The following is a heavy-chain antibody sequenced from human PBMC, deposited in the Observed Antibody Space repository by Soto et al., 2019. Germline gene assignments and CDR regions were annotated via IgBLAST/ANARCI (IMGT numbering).Heavy chain of an antibody. J-gene: IGHJ5*02. D-gene: IGHD2-15*01. CDR1: GGSVTNNVYY. CDR3: ARLVRNAQGYCSGGSCYSFGARFDP. V-gene: IGHV4-39*01. Sequence: QLQLQEAGPGLVMPSETISLTCTVSGGSVTNNVYYWGWIRQPPGRGLEWIGNIFHTGSAYYTPSLRSRVTISVDTSKNQVSLTLISVTAADTAVYFCARLVRNAQGYCSGGSCYSFGARFDPWGQGILVAVSS. CDR2: IFHTGSA.